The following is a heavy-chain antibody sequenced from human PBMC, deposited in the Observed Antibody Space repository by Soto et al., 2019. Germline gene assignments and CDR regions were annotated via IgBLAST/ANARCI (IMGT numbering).Heavy chain of an antibody. CDR1: GFTFSSYG. D-gene: IGHD3-16*02. Sequence: PGGSLRLSCAASGFTFSSYGMHWVRQAPGKGLEWVAVISYDGSNKYYADSVKGRFTISRDNSKNTLYLQMNSLRAEDTAVYYCAKDPTYDYIWGSYLDYWGQGTLVTVSS. CDR3: AKDPTYDYIWGSYLDY. V-gene: IGHV3-30*18. CDR2: ISYDGSNK. J-gene: IGHJ4*02.